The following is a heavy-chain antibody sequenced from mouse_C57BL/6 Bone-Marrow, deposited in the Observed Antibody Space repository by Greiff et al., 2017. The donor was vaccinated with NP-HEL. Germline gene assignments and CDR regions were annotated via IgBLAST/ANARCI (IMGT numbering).Heavy chain of an antibody. J-gene: IGHJ3*01. V-gene: IGHV5-12*01. CDR2: ISNGGGST. D-gene: IGHD1-1*01. CDR3: ARHGSSPWFAY. Sequence: EVKLMESGGGLVQPGGSLKLSCAASGFTFSDYYMYWVRQTPEKRLEWVAYISNGGGSTYYPDTVKGRFTISRDNAKNTLYLQMSRLKSEDTAMYYCARHGSSPWFAYWGQGTLVTVSA. CDR1: GFTFSDYY.